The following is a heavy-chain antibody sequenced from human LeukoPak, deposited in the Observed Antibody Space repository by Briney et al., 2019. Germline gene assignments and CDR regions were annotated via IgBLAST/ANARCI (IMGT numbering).Heavy chain of an antibody. D-gene: IGHD1-7*01. CDR3: ARRSELDNTHYHYFDY. J-gene: IGHJ4*02. Sequence: SETLSLTCTVSGGSIDSRSYYWDWIRQAPWKGLEWIGPIYHSGSTEYNPSLKSRVAIFVDTSKNQFSLILHSVAAADTAVYYCARRSELDNTHYHYFDYWGQGALVTVSS. CDR2: IYHSGST. V-gene: IGHV4-39*01. CDR1: GGSIDSRSYY.